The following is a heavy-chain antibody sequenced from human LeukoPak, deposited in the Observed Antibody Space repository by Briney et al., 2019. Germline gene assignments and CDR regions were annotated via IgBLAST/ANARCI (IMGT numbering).Heavy chain of an antibody. CDR3: ARVGSGSGSYYKRGDSYYFDY. CDR2: IYYSGTT. V-gene: IGHV4-59*01. D-gene: IGHD3-10*01. CDR1: GGSISSYY. Sequence: SETLSLTCTVSGGSISSYYWSWIRQPPGKGLEWIGYIYYSGTTNYNPSLTSRVTISVDTSKNQFSLKLSSVTAADTAVYYCARVGSGSGSYYKRGDSYYFDYWGQGTLVTVSS. J-gene: IGHJ4*02.